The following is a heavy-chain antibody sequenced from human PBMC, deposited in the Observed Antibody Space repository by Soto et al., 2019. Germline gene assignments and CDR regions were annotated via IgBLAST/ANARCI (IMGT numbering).Heavy chain of an antibody. CDR2: IIPLSGTS. D-gene: IGHD1-1*01. Sequence: QVQLVPSGAEVRKPGSSVKVSCKASGGTFSSSGINWVRQASGQGLEWIGGIIPLSGTSSHAQKFQGIVTITADESTGTVNMELGSLTSDDTAVYYCATSRDTTGYFDHWGQGTLVTVSS. CDR1: GGTFSSSG. V-gene: IGHV1-69*01. CDR3: ATSRDTTGYFDH. J-gene: IGHJ4*02.